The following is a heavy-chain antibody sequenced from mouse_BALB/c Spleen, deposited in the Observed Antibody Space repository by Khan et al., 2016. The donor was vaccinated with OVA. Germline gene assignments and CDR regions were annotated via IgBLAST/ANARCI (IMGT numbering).Heavy chain of an antibody. Sequence: VQLQQSGTELVRPGALVKLSCKASGFNISDYYIHWVMQRPEQGLEWIGWIDPENGNSIYDPKFQGKASITADTSSNTAYLHLSSLTSEDTAVYFCARSGYVAWFPYWGQGTLVTVSA. J-gene: IGHJ3*01. V-gene: IGHV14-1*02. CDR1: GFNISDYY. CDR2: IDPENGNS. CDR3: ARSGYVAWFPY. D-gene: IGHD2-2*01.